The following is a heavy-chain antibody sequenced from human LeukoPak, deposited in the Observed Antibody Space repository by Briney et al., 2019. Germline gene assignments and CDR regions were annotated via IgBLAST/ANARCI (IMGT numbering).Heavy chain of an antibody. J-gene: IGHJ4*02. V-gene: IGHV4-39*01. CDR1: GGSISSSSYY. CDR2: IYYSGST. CDR3: VVVPAAIELRVFDY. D-gene: IGHD2-2*02. Sequence: SGTLSLTCTVSGGSISSSSYYWGWIRQPPGKGLEWIGSIYYSGSTYYNPSLKSRVTISVDTSKNQFSLKLRSVTAADTAVYYCVVVPAAIELRVFDYWGQGTLVTVSS.